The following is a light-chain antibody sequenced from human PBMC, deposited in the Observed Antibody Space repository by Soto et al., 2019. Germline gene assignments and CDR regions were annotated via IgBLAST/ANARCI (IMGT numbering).Light chain of an antibody. CDR3: QQRSNWPLT. Sequence: EIVLAQSPATLSVSPWEMVTLCLRASQSVDISLAWYQQKPGQAPRLLIYGASTRATDMPGTFSGRGSGTEFTLTISSLEPEDFAVYYCQQRSNWPLTFGGGTKVDIK. V-gene: IGKV3-11*01. J-gene: IGKJ4*01. CDR1: QSVDIS. CDR2: GAS.